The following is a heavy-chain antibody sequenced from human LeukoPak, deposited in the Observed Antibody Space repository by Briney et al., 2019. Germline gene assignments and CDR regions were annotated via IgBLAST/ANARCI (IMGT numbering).Heavy chain of an antibody. J-gene: IGHJ4*02. CDR1: GFIVSNNY. Sequence: GGSLRLSCAASGFIVSNNYMTWVRQAPGKGLEWVSAIYSGGSTYYSNSVKGRFTISRDNSKNMLYLQMNSLRAEDTAVYYCARDLFPSTTAYFDYWGQGTLVTVSS. D-gene: IGHD4-11*01. V-gene: IGHV3-66*01. CDR2: IYSGGST. CDR3: ARDLFPSTTAYFDY.